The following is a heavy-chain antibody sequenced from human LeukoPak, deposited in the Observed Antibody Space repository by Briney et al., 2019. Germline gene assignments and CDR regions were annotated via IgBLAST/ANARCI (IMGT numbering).Heavy chain of an antibody. V-gene: IGHV1-8*01. J-gene: IGHJ4*02. CDR2: MSPNSGNT. Sequence: ASVKVSCKASGYTFTSYDINWVRQATGQGLEWMGWMSPNSGNTGYAQKFQGRVTMTRNTSISTAYMELNSLRAEDTAVYYCAKAVYSNLIQTYYWGQGTLVTVSS. D-gene: IGHD4-11*01. CDR3: AKAVYSNLIQTYY. CDR1: GYTFTSYD.